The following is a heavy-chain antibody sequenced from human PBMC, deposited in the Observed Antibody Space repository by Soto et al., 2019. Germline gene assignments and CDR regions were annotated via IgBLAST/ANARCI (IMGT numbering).Heavy chain of an antibody. CDR1: GFTFSSYG. Sequence: QVQLVESGGGVVQPGRSLRLSCAASGFTFSSYGMHWVRQAPGKGLEWVAVIWYDGSNKYYADSVKGRFTISRDNSKKTLYLQMNGLRAEDTAVYYCARWGIAAGDYWGQGTLVPVSS. V-gene: IGHV3-33*01. J-gene: IGHJ4*02. D-gene: IGHD6-13*01. CDR3: ARWGIAAGDY. CDR2: IWYDGSNK.